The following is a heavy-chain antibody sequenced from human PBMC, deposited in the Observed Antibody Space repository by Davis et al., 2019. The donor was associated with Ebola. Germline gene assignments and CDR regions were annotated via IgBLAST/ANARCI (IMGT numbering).Heavy chain of an antibody. CDR2: INSDGSST. J-gene: IGHJ4*02. CDR1: GFTFSSYW. Sequence: GESLKISCAASGFTFSSYWMHWVRQAPGKGLVWVSRINSDGSSTSYADSVKGRFTISRDNAKNSLYLQVNSLRDEDTAAYYCARDHQWAFDYWGQGPRSPSPQ. D-gene: IGHD1-26*01. V-gene: IGHV3-74*01. CDR3: ARDHQWAFDY.